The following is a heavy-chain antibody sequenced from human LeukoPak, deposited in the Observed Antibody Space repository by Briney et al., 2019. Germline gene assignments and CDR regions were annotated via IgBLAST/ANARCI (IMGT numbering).Heavy chain of an antibody. CDR2: IYHSGST. V-gene: IGHV4-38-2*02. CDR3: ARLKSYDSSGYYPIS. D-gene: IGHD3-22*01. Sequence: SETLSLTCTVSGGSISDHYWGWIRQPPGKGLEWIGSIYHSGSTYYNPSLKSRVTISVDTSKNQFSLKLSSVTAADTAVYYCARLKSYDSSGYYPISWGQGTLVTVSS. J-gene: IGHJ5*02. CDR1: GGSISDHY.